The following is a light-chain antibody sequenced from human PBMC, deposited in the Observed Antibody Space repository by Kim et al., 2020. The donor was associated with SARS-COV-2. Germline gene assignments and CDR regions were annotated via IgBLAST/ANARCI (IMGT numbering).Light chain of an antibody. Sequence: IVFTQSPATMSLSPGDRATLSCRASQSVTSTYVAWYQQKPGQAPRLLIYGTSTRAAGIPGRFSGGGSGTEYTLTISRLEPEDFAIYYCQQFGSSRTSTSGQGTKVDIK. CDR3: QQFGSSRTST. J-gene: IGKJ1*01. CDR1: QSVTSTY. V-gene: IGKV3-20*01. CDR2: GTS.